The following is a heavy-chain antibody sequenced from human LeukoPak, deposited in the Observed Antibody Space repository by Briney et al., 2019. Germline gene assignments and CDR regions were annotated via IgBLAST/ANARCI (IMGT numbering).Heavy chain of an antibody. CDR2: ISYDGNYK. CDR3: ARRISGSYLDY. J-gene: IGHJ4*02. V-gene: IGHV3-30*03. Sequence: GGSLRLSCAASGFTFSTYGMHWVRQAPGKGLGWVAVISYDGNYKYYADSVKGRFTISRDNSKNTLYLQMNSLRAEDTAVYYCARRISGSYLDYWGKGTLVTVSS. D-gene: IGHD3-10*01. CDR1: GFTFSTYG.